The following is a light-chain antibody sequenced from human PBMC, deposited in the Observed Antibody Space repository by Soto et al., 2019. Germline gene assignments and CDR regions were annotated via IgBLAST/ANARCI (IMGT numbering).Light chain of an antibody. CDR2: GAS. Sequence: GTLSLXPGEXVTLXXXXSQSVSSRYLAWFQQKPGQAPRLLIYGASSRATGIPDRFSGSGSGTDFTLTISRLGPEDFAVYSCQQYVRSPITCGQGGRMEIK. CDR1: QSVSSRY. CDR3: QQYVRSPIT. J-gene: IGKJ5*01. V-gene: IGKV3-20*01.